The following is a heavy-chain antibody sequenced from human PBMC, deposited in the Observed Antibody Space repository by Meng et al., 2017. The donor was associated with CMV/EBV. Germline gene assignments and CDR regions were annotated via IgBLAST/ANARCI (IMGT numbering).Heavy chain of an antibody. Sequence: LRLSCAASGFTFSSYAMHWVRQAPGKGLEWVAVISYDGSNKYYADSVKGRFTISRDNAKNSLYLQMNSLRAEDTAVYYCARDLMSGIWGQGTMVTVSS. CDR3: ARDLMSGI. J-gene: IGHJ3*02. V-gene: IGHV3-30-3*01. CDR2: ISYDGSNK. D-gene: IGHD2-8*01. CDR1: GFTFSSYA.